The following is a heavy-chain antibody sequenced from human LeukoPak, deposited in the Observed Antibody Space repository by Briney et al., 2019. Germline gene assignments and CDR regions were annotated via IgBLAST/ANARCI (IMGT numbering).Heavy chain of an antibody. J-gene: IGHJ6*03. CDR3: ARVTMVREFYYYYMDV. CDR2: IIPIFGTA. V-gene: IGHV1-69*13. CDR1: GGTFSSYA. D-gene: IGHD3-10*01. Sequence: SVKVSCKASGGTFSSYAISWVRQAPGQGLEWMGGIIPIFGTANYAQKFQGRVTITADESTSTAYMELSSLRSEDTAVYYCARVTMVREFYYYYMDVWGKGTTVTISS.